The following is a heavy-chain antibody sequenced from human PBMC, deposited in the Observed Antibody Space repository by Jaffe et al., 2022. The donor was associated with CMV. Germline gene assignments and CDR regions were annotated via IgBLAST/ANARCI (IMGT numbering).Heavy chain of an antibody. J-gene: IGHJ5*02. CDR1: GGSISSYY. CDR3: ARDRFSSSWYSQTGFDP. D-gene: IGHD6-13*01. V-gene: IGHV4-4*07. Sequence: QVQLQESGPGLVKPSETLSLTCTVSGGSISSYYWSWIRQPAGKGLEWIGRIYTSGSTNYNPSLKSRVTMSVDTSKNQFSLKLSSVTAADTAVYYCARDRFSSSWYSQTGFDPWGQGTLVTVSS. CDR2: IYTSGST.